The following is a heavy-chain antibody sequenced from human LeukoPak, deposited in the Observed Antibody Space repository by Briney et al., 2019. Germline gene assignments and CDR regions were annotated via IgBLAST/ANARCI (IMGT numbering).Heavy chain of an antibody. CDR3: ARDQDIVVVVAALRQREMGGFDP. CDR1: RYTFTNYD. CDR2: MNPKSGNT. V-gene: IGHV1-8*01. J-gene: IGHJ5*02. D-gene: IGHD2-15*01. Sequence: ASVKVSCKASRYTFTNYDINWVRQATGQGPAWMGWMNPKSGNTGYAQKFQGRVTMTRNTSISTAYMELSSLRSDDTAVYYCARDQDIVVVVAALRQREMGGFDPWGQGTLVTASS.